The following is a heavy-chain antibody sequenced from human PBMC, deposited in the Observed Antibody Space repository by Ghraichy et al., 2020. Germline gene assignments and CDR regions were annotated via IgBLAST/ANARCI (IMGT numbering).Heavy chain of an antibody. CDR1: GGSFSGYY. D-gene: IGHD3-10*01. CDR2: INHSGST. V-gene: IGHV4-34*01. CDR3: ARDGIYYYGSGSYATFDY. Sequence: SETLSLTCAVYGGSFSGYYWSWIRQPPGKGLEWIGEINHSGSTNYNPSLKSRVTISVDTSKNQFSLKLSSVTAADTAVYYCARDGIYYYGSGSYATFDYWGQGTLVTVSS. J-gene: IGHJ4*02.